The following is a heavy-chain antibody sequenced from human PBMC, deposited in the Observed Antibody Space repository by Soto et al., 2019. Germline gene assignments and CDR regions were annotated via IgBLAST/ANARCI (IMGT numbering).Heavy chain of an antibody. CDR3: ARDGPPPYYYYGMDV. CDR2: IYYSGST. J-gene: IGHJ6*02. Sequence: LSLTCTVSGGSISSGDYYWSWIRQPPGKGLGWIGYIYYSGSTYYNPSLKSRVTISVDTSKNQFSLKLSSVTAADTAVYYCARDGPPPYYYYGMDVWGQGTTVTVSS. CDR1: GGSISSGDYY. V-gene: IGHV4-30-4*01.